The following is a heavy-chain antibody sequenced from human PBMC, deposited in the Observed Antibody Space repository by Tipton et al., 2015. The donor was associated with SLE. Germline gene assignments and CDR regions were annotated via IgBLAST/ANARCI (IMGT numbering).Heavy chain of an antibody. CDR2: VFYSGNT. D-gene: IGHD2-2*02. CDR3: AREDSSSWFYTRFDP. V-gene: IGHV4-39*07. CDR1: GGSISTTDHY. J-gene: IGHJ5*02. Sequence: LRLTCSVSGGSISTTDHYWGWIRQPPGKGLEWIGSVFYSGNTYYNESLQSRVTISIDTSKNHFSLKLYSVTAADTAVYYCAREDSSSWFYTRFDPWGQGTLVTVSS.